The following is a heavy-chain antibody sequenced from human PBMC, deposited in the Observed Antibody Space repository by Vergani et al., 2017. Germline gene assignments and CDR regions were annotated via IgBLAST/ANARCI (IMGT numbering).Heavy chain of an antibody. J-gene: IGHJ2*01. V-gene: IGHV4-38-2*01. CDR1: GFSLGSGFY. Sequence: QVQLQESRPGLVKPSETLSLTRSVPGFSLGSGFYWAWFPQSPGEGLQWLTSIHNRGKTYHNPSLKSRVSVSLDTSTNRFSLNLTSVTATDTDVYDCARSQGDCWYFDLWGPGSLVTVSS. CDR3: ARSQGDCWYFDL. D-gene: IGHD2-21*02. CDR2: IHNRGKT.